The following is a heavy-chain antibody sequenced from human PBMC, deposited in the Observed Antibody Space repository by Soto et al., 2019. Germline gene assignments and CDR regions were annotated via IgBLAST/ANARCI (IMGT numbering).Heavy chain of an antibody. J-gene: IGHJ4*02. D-gene: IGHD2-15*01. CDR2: IYPDDSDT. CDR3: ARIGSGYNPFDY. CDR1: GYTFSSYS. Sequence: EVQLVQSGAEVKKPGESLQISCEGSGYTFSSYSIGWVRQMPGKGLEWMGIIYPDDSDTRYSPSFRGQVTISVDKSISRAYLQWSSLKASDSAMYFCARIGSGYNPFDYWGRGTLVTVSS. V-gene: IGHV5-51*01.